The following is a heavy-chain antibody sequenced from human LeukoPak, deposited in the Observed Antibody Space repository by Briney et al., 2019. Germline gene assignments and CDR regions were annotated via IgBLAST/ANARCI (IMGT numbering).Heavy chain of an antibody. CDR1: GFTSSSYG. CDR3: AKDRVPYGEFDY. Sequence: GRSLRLSCAASGFTSSSYGMHWVRQAPGKGLEWVAVISYDGSNKYYADSVKGRFTISRDNSKNTLYLQMNSLRAEDTAVYYCAKDRVPYGEFDYWGQGTLVTVSS. J-gene: IGHJ4*02. D-gene: IGHD4-17*01. CDR2: ISYDGSNK. V-gene: IGHV3-30*18.